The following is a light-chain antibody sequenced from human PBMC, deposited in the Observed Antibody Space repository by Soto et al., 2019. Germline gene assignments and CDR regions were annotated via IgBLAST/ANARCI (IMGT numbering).Light chain of an antibody. CDR1: ESIATW. CDR2: DAS. CDR3: HQYNSY. J-gene: IGKJ2*01. V-gene: IGKV1-5*01. Sequence: DVHMTQSPSTLSASVGDRVTITCRASESIATWLAWYQQKPGQAPKLLIYDASCLESGVPSRFSGGGSGTEFTLTISGLQPEDFATYYCHQYNSYFGPGTKLEI.